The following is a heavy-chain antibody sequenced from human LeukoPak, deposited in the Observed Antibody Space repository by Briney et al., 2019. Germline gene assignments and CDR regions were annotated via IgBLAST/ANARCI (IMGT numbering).Heavy chain of an antibody. CDR1: GFTFSSYG. J-gene: IGHJ3*02. CDR3: AKDYSSGYYYIGGSAFDI. D-gene: IGHD3-22*01. V-gene: IGHV3-30*18. CDR2: ISYDGSNK. Sequence: GTSLRLSCAASGFTFSSYGMHWVRQAPGKGLEWVAVISYDGSNKYYADSVKGRFTISRDNSKNTLYLQMNSLRAEDTAVYYCAKDYSSGYYYIGGSAFDIWGQGTMVTVSS.